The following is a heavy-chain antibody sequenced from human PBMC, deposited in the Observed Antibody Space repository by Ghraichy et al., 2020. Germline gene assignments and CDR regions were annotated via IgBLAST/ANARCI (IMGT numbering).Heavy chain of an antibody. V-gene: IGHV4-31*03. Sequence: SETLSLTCTVSGGSISSGGYYWSWIRQHPRKGLEWIGYIYYSGSTYYNPSLKSRVTISVDTSKNQFSLKLSSVTAADTAVYYCARGGYYDSSGYYYPDAFDIWGQGTMVTVSS. CDR3: ARGGYYDSSGYYYPDAFDI. CDR2: IYYSGST. CDR1: GGSISSGGYY. D-gene: IGHD3-22*01. J-gene: IGHJ3*02.